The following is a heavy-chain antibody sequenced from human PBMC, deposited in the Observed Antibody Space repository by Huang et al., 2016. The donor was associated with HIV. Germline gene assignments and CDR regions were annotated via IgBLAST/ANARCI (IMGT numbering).Heavy chain of an antibody. V-gene: IGHV3-23*01. CDR1: EFTWSSYG. CDR2: ISGSSGNT. D-gene: IGHD2-8*02. J-gene: IGHJ4*02. CDR3: AKKGGLTGFQPLDY. Sequence: EVQLLESGGGLVQPGGSLRLSCSASEFTWSSYGMSWVRQAPGEGVEVVPTISGSSGNTYSADSVKGRLTISRDKSKNTLYLQMNSLRAEDTAVYFCAKKGGLTGFQPLDYWGQGTQVTVSS.